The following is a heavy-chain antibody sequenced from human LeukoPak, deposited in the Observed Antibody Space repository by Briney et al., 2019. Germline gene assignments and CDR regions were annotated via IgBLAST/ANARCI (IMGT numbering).Heavy chain of an antibody. D-gene: IGHD3-22*01. Sequence: SETLSLTCTISGDSISSSYYYWGWIRQPPGKGLEWIGNIYYSGRTYYNPSLKSRVTISVDTSKNDFSLKVSYVTAADTAVYYCARLYYYDSSGPPLWGQGTVVAVSS. CDR2: IYYSGRT. J-gene: IGHJ4*02. CDR1: GDSISSSYYY. CDR3: ARLYYYDSSGPPL. V-gene: IGHV4-39*02.